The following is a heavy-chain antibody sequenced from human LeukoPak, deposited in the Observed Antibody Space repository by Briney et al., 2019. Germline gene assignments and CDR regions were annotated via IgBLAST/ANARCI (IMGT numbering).Heavy chain of an antibody. D-gene: IGHD6-13*01. J-gene: IGHJ4*02. CDR3: ARGRSWGESGFDY. Sequence: SQTLSLTYAISGDSVSNNSAAWNWIRQSPSRGLEWLGRTYYRSKWYNDYAVSVTSRITISPDTSKNQFSLQLKSVTPEDTAVYYCARGRSWGESGFDYWGQGTLVTVSS. CDR1: GDSVSNNSAA. V-gene: IGHV6-1*01. CDR2: TYYRSKWYN.